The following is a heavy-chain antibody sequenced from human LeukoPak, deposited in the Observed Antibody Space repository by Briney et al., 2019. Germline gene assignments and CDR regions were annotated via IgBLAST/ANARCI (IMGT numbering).Heavy chain of an antibody. CDR1: GDSFSNYY. V-gene: IGHV4-59*01. CDR2: IYYSGST. CDR3: AGERARYGDFEY. D-gene: IGHD4-17*01. Sequence: SETLSLTCSVSGDSFSNYYWTWIRQPPGKGLEWIGYIYYSGSTTYNPSLESRVTISVDTSKNQFSLKMSSVTAAETAVYYCAGERARYGDFEYWGQGILVTVSS. J-gene: IGHJ4*02.